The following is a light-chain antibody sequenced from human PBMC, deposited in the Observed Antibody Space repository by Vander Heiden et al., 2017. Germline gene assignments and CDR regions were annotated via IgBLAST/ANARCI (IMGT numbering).Light chain of an antibody. CDR2: SAS. Sequence: EIVMTQSPACLSVSPGERATPSCRARQSVRNNLAWYQQKPGQAPRLLIYSASTRATGIPARFSGSGSGTEFTLTINSLQSEDFAVYYCQQYNNWPPEYTFGQGTKLEIK. J-gene: IGKJ2*01. CDR3: QQYNNWPPEYT. CDR1: QSVRNN. V-gene: IGKV3-15*01.